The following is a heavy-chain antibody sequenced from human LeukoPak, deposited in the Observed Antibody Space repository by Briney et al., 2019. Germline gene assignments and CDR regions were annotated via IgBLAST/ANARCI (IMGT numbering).Heavy chain of an antibody. CDR2: INHSGST. J-gene: IGHJ3*02. CDR1: GGSFSGYY. V-gene: IGHV4-34*01. D-gene: IGHD3-3*01. CDR3: ARVRFWSGYRDTFDI. Sequence: SETLSLTCAVHGGSFSGYYWSWIRQPPGKGLEWIGEINHSGSTNYNPSLKSRVTISVDTSKNQFSLKLSSVTAADTAVYYCARVRFWSGYRDTFDIWGQGTMVTVSS.